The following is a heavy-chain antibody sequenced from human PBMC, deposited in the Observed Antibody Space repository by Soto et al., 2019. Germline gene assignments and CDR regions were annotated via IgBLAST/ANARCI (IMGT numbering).Heavy chain of an antibody. V-gene: IGHV4-59*08. CDR3: ARLYGDYSNRYYYYYMDV. Sequence: SETLSLTSPVSGGSLSSYYGSWIRQPPGKGLEWIGYIYYSGSTNYNPSLKSRVTISVDTSKNQFSLKLSSVTAADTAVYYCARLYGDYSNRYYYYYMDVWGKGTTVTVSS. J-gene: IGHJ6*03. CDR1: GGSLSSYY. D-gene: IGHD4-17*01. CDR2: IYYSGST.